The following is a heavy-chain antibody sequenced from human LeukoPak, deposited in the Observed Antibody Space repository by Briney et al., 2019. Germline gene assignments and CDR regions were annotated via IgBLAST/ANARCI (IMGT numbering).Heavy chain of an antibody. CDR3: ARYSGSYSGFDY. CDR2: IYYSGST. V-gene: IGHV4-59*08. J-gene: IGHJ4*02. CDR1: GGSFRSYY. Sequence: PSETLSLTCTVSGGSFRSYYWTWIRQPPGKGLEWIAYIYYSGSTNYNPSLKSRVTISVDTSKNQFSLKLRSVTAADTAVYYCARYSGSYSGFDYWGQGTLVTVSS. D-gene: IGHD1-26*01.